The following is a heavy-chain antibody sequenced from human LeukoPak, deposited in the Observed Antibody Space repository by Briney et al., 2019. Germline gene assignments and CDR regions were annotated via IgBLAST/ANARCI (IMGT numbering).Heavy chain of an antibody. D-gene: IGHD3-22*01. CDR3: ARVGEGYYYDSSGNSPFDY. CDR2: ISAYNGNT. V-gene: IGHV1-18*01. J-gene: IGHJ4*02. Sequence: ASVKVSCKASGYTFTSYGISWVRQAPGQGLEWMGWISAYNGNTNYAQKLQGRVTMTTDTSTSTAYMELRSLRSDDTAVYYCARVGEGYYYDSSGNSPFDYWGQGTLVTASS. CDR1: GYTFTSYG.